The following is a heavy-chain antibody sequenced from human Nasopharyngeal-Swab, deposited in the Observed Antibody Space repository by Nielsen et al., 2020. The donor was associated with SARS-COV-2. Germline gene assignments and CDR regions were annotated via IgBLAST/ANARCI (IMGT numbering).Heavy chain of an antibody. J-gene: IGHJ4*02. CDR1: GFTFSSYS. D-gene: IGHD3-22*01. CDR2: ISSSSSYI. CDR3: ARDFNYYDSSGYDTRDY. Sequence: GESLKISCAASGFTFSSYSMDWVRQALGKGLEWVSSISSSSSYIYYADSVKGRFTISRDNAKNSLYLQMNSLRAEDTAVYYCARDFNYYDSSGYDTRDYWGQGTLVTVSS. V-gene: IGHV3-21*01.